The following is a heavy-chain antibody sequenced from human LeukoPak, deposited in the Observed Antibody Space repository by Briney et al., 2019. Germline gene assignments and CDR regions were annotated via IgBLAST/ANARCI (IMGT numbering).Heavy chain of an antibody. V-gene: IGHV4-39*01. D-gene: IGHD1-1*01. J-gene: IGHJ4*02. CDR2: IYYSGTT. CDR3: PRQNWNDVDGDY. Sequence: SETLSLTCTVSGGSISSSTYYWGWIRQPPGKGLEWIGSIYYSGTTYYNPSLKSRVTISVDTSKNQFSLKLSSVTAADTAVYYCPRQNWNDVDGDYWGQGTLVTVSS. CDR1: GGSISSSTYY.